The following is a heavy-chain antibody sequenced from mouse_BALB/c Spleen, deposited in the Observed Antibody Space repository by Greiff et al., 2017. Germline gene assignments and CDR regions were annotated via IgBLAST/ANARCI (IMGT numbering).Heavy chain of an antibody. D-gene: IGHD4-1*01. CDR3: ARKGALTATYAMDY. CDR1: GFSLTSYG. Sequence: QVHVKQSGPGLVQPSQSLSITCTVSGFSLTSYGVHWVRQSPGKGLEWLGVIWSGGSTDYNAAFISRLSISKDNSKSQVFFKMNSLQANDTAIYYCARKGALTATYAMDYWGQGTSVTVSS. J-gene: IGHJ4*01. V-gene: IGHV2-2*02. CDR2: IWSGGST.